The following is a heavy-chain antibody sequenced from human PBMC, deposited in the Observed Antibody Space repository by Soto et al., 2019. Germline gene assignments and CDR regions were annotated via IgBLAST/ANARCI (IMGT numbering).Heavy chain of an antibody. D-gene: IGHD2-21*02. CDR1: GGTFSSYA. J-gene: IGHJ2*01. Sequence: QVQLVQSGAEVKKPGSSVKVSCKASGGTFSSYAISWVRQAPGQGLEWMGGIIPIFGTANYAQKFQGRVTITADESTSTAYMELSRLRSEDTAVYYCARDQRVTAANHRDWYFDLWGRGTLVTVSS. CDR3: ARDQRVTAANHRDWYFDL. V-gene: IGHV1-69*01. CDR2: IIPIFGTA.